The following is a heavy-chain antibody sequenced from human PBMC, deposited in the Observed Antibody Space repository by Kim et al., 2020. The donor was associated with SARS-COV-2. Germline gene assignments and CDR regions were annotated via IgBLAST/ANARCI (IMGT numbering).Heavy chain of an antibody. V-gene: IGHV3-21*01. J-gene: IGHJ3*02. CDR3: ARDDGSTGTTFAFDI. CDR2: ISSSSNYI. CDR1: GFTFSSYS. D-gene: IGHD1-1*01. Sequence: GGSLRLSCAASGFTFSSYSMIWVRQAPGKGLEWVSSISSSSNYIYYADSVKGRFTISRDNAKNSLYLQMNSLRAEDTAVYYCARDDGSTGTTFAFDIWGQGTMVTVSS.